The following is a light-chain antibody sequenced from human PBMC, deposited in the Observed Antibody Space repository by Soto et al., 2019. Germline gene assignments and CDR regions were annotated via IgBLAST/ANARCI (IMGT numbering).Light chain of an antibody. CDR1: SSDVGAYNY. CDR3: SSYTSSNTVL. J-gene: IGLJ2*01. Sequence: QSALTQPASVSGSPGQSITISCTGTSSDVGAYNYVSWYQQHPGKAPKLMIYDVSNRPSGLSNRFSGSKSGNTASLTISGRQAEDEADYYCSSYTSSNTVLFGGGTKLTVL. V-gene: IGLV2-14*01. CDR2: DVS.